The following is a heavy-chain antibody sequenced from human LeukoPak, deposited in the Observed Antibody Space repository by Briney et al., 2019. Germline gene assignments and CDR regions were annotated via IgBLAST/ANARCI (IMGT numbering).Heavy chain of an antibody. CDR1: GFTFTDHY. CDR3: AVVTTGY. J-gene: IGHJ4*02. Sequence: GRCLRPSCAAYGFTFTDHYMDWVRQVPGKGLEWVGRIRNKANSYTTEYAASVKGRFSISRDDSKNSLYLRMNSLKTEDTAVYYCAVVTTGYWGQGTLVTV. V-gene: IGHV3-72*01. CDR2: IRNKANSYTT. D-gene: IGHD4-17*01.